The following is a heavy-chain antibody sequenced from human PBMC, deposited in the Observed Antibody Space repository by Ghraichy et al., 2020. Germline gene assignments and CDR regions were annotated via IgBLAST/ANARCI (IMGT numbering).Heavy chain of an antibody. V-gene: IGHV1-18*01. CDR3: AKGYQFDTSGYPDDAFDV. Sequence: ASVKVSCKASGYTFTSYGISWVRQAPGQGLEWMGWISPYDSKTYYPQNLQGRVTMTTDIFTSTAYMELGSLRFDDSAVYYCAKGYQFDTSGYPDDAFDVWGQGTMVTVSS. CDR2: ISPYDSKT. J-gene: IGHJ3*01. D-gene: IGHD3-22*01. CDR1: GYTFTSYG.